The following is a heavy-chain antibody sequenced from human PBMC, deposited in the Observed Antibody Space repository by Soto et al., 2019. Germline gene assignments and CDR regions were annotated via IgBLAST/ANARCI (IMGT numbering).Heavy chain of an antibody. D-gene: IGHD3-22*01. V-gene: IGHV3-66*01. CDR1: GFSVSSNY. J-gene: IGHJ3*02. CDR3: ARNYYDSSGYYYGGAFDI. CDR2: IYSDGST. Sequence: EVQLVESGGGLVQPGGSLRLSCAASGFSVSSNYMSWVRQAPGKGLEWVSAIYSDGSTFYSDSVKGRFTISRDNSKNTLYLQMNILRAEDTAVYYCARNYYDSSGYYYGGAFDIWGQGTMVTVSS.